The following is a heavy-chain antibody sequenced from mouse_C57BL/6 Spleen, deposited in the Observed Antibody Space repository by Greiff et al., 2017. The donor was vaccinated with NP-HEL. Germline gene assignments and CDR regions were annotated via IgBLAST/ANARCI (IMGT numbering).Heavy chain of an antibody. Sequence: LVKPGDSVKISCKASGYSFTGYFMNWVMQSHGKSLEWIGRINPYNGDTFYNQKFKGKATLTVDKSSSTAHMELRSLTSEDSAVYYCARDYDYDVYFDVWGTGTTVTVSS. CDR2: INPYNGDT. CDR1: GYSFTGYF. CDR3: ARDYDYDVYFDV. V-gene: IGHV1-20*01. J-gene: IGHJ1*03. D-gene: IGHD2-4*01.